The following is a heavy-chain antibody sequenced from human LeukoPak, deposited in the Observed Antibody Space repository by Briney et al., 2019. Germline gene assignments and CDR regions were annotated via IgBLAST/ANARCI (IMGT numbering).Heavy chain of an antibody. V-gene: IGHV5-51*01. CDR2: IYPGDSGT. CDR1: GYSFTSYW. Sequence: GESLKISCKGSGYSFTSYWIGWVRQMPGKGLEWMGIIYPGDSGTRYSPSSQGQVTISADKSISTAYLQWSSLKASDTAMYYCARRGSVGATGLDYWGQGTLVTVSS. CDR3: ARRGSVGATGLDY. D-gene: IGHD1-26*01. J-gene: IGHJ4*02.